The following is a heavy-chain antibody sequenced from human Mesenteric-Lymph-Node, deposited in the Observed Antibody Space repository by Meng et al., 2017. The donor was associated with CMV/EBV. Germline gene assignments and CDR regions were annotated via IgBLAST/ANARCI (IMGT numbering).Heavy chain of an antibody. CDR2: INQDGSEK. V-gene: IGHV3-7*01. CDR1: GFTFSTYW. J-gene: IGHJ3*02. D-gene: IGHD4-23*01. Sequence: GESLKISCAASGFTFSTYWMSWVRQAPGKGLEWVANINQDGSEKYYVDSVKGRFTISRDNAKNSLYLQMNSLRAEDTAVYYCARATMVVTLHDAFDIWGQGTMVTVSS. CDR3: ARATMVVTLHDAFDI.